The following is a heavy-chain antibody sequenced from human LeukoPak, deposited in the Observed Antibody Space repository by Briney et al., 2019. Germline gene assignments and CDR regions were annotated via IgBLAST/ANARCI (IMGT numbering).Heavy chain of an antibody. CDR2: IWYDGSNK. J-gene: IGHJ4*02. Sequence: GRSLRRFCAASGFTLSSYGMHWVRQAPGKGLEWVAVIWYDGSNKYYADSVKGRFTISRDNSKNTLYLQMNSLRAEDTALYYCARDQEGLYFDYWGQGTLVTVSS. V-gene: IGHV3-33*01. CDR3: ARDQEGLYFDY. CDR1: GFTLSSYG.